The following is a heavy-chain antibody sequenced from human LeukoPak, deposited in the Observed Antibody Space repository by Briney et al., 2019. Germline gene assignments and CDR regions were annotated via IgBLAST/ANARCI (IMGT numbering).Heavy chain of an antibody. CDR1: GYTFITYG. V-gene: IGHV1-18*01. CDR2: ISAHSGNT. Sequence: ASVTVSCKTSGYTFITYGITWVRQAPGQGFQWMGWISAHSGNTNYAENFQGRISLTTDTSATTAYMELRSLTSDDTAVYYCARDLSSGGWTLEFDYWGQGSLVTVAS. J-gene: IGHJ4*02. CDR3: ARDLSSGGWTLEFDY. D-gene: IGHD1-1*01.